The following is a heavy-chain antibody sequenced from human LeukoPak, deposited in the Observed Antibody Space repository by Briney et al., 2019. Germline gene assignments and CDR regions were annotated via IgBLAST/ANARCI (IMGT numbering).Heavy chain of an antibody. J-gene: IGHJ3*02. CDR3: ARDRFRRDGYNYGRDGAFDI. D-gene: IGHD5-24*01. CDR2: ISSSGNYI. V-gene: IGHV3-21*01. CDR1: GFSFNSYS. Sequence: KPGGSLRLSCAASGFSFNSYSMNWVRQAPGKGLEWVSSISSSGNYIFYADSVRGRFTISRDNSKNTLYLQMNSLRAEDTAVYYCARDRFRRDGYNYGRDGAFDIWGQGTMVTVSS.